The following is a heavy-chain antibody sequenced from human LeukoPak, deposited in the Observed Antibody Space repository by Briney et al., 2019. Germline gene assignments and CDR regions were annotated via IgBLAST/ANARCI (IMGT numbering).Heavy chain of an antibody. D-gene: IGHD3-10*01. V-gene: IGHV3-30*04. J-gene: IGHJ4*02. CDR2: ISYDGSNK. CDR1: GFTFSSYA. CDR3: ARDDYGSGSYDLDY. Sequence: GGSLRLSCAASGFTFSSYAMHWVRQAPGKGLEWVAVISYDGSNKYYADSVKGRFTISRDNSKNTPYLQMNSLRAEDTAVYYCARDDYGSGSYDLDYWGQGTLVTVSS.